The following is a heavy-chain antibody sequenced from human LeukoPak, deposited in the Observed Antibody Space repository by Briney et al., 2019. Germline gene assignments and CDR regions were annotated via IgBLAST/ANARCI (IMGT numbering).Heavy chain of an antibody. D-gene: IGHD6-19*01. CDR2: SSSNGGST. V-gene: IGHV3-64D*06. Sequence: PGGSLRLSCSASGCAFSTLPMHWVRQAPGKGLEYVSGSSSNGGSTYYADSAKGRFIISRDNSKNTLYLQMSSLRPEDTAVYYCVNQISGWVYWGQGTLVTVSS. J-gene: IGHJ4*02. CDR1: GCAFSTLP. CDR3: VNQISGWVY.